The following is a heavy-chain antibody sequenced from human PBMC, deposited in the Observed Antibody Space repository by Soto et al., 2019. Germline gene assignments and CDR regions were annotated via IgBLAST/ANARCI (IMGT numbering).Heavy chain of an antibody. CDR3: ARDDTTGLFDF. V-gene: IGHV4-59*01. Sequence: QVQLQESGPGLVRPAETLSLTCSVSTGSMRTYYWTWIRQSPGKGLEWIGQISHTGRTKYNPSLESRVTISVDMSRKQFSLKLTSVTAADTALYYCARDDTTGLFDFWGQGTLVTVSS. CDR2: ISHTGRT. CDR1: TGSMRTYY. D-gene: IGHD4-17*01. J-gene: IGHJ4*02.